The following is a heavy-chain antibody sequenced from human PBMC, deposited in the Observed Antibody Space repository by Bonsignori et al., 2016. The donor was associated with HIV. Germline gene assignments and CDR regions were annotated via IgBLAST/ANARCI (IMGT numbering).Heavy chain of an antibody. CDR1: GDSISNRNYY. V-gene: IGHV4-39*07. CDR3: VKDRPRGPADH. CDR2: IYSIGGT. Sequence: QLQLQESGPGVVKPSETLSLTCTVSGDSISNRNYYWGWIRQPPGKRLEWIGSIYSIGGTYNNQSLKSRLAISRDTSKNQFFLKLSSVTAADTAVYFCVKDRPRGPADHWGQGILVTVSS. J-gene: IGHJ4*02.